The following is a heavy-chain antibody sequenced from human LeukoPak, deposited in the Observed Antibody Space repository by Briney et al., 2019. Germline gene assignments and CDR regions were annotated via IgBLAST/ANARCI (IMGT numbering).Heavy chain of an antibody. V-gene: IGHV4-34*01. J-gene: IGHJ5*02. D-gene: IGHD6-19*01. CDR1: GGTFSGYY. CDR2: INHSGST. Sequence: PSETLSLTCAVSGGTFSGYYWSWLRQPPGKGLEWIGEINHSGSTNYNPSLTSRVTISVDTSKTEFALQLSSVPAADTAVYYCARGSSGWYDWFDPWGQGTLVTVSS. CDR3: ARGSSGWYDWFDP.